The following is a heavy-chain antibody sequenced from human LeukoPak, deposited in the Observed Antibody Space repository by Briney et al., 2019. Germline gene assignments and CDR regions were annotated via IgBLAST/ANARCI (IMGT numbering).Heavy chain of an antibody. CDR1: GFTFSSYG. CDR3: AGEGAAGTGYYFDY. D-gene: IGHD6-13*01. Sequence: GGSLRLSCAASGFTFSSYGMHWVRRAPGKGLEWVSVIYSGGSTYYADSVKGRFTISRDNSKNTLYLQMNSLRAEDTAVYYCAGEGAAGTGYYFDYWGQGTLVTVSS. CDR2: IYSGGST. J-gene: IGHJ4*02. V-gene: IGHV3-53*01.